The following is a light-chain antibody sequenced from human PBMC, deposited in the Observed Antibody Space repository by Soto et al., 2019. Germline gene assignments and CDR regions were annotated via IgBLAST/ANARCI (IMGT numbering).Light chain of an antibody. CDR1: SSDIGGYKY. Sequence: QSALTQPASVSGSPGQSITISCTGASSDIGGYKYVSWYQQYPGEAPKLTLYDVNSRPSGVSNRFSGSKSGNTASLTISGLQAVDEADYYCSSCTSTWVFGTGTKLTVL. V-gene: IGLV2-14*01. J-gene: IGLJ1*01. CDR2: DVN. CDR3: SSCTSTWV.